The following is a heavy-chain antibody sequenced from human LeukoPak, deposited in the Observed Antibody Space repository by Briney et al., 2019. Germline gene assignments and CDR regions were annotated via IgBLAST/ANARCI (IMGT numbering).Heavy chain of an antibody. Sequence: SVKVSCKASGGTFSSYTISWVRQAPGQGLEWMGRIIPILGIANYAQKFQGRVTIAADKSTSTAYMELSSLRSEDTAVYYCARELRFLEWLPPGYYGMDVWGQGTTVTVSS. J-gene: IGHJ6*02. D-gene: IGHD3-3*01. CDR2: IIPILGIA. V-gene: IGHV1-69*04. CDR3: ARELRFLEWLPPGYYGMDV. CDR1: GGTFSSYT.